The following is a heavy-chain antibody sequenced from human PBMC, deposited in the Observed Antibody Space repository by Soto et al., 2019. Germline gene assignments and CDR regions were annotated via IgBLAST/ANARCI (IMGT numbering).Heavy chain of an antibody. CDR3: TTDLKWSGGDY. J-gene: IGHJ4*02. CDR2: IRGTTNGGTT. D-gene: IGHD3-10*01. CDR1: GLTFRDAW. V-gene: IGHV3-15*07. Sequence: EVQLVESGGGLVKPGGSLRLSCVVSGLTFRDAWVNWVRQAPGEGLEWVGRIRGTTNGGTTDYAAPVKGRFTISRDDSKNTVYLQSNSLKVEDTAIHHCTTDLKWSGGDYWGQGTLVSVSS.